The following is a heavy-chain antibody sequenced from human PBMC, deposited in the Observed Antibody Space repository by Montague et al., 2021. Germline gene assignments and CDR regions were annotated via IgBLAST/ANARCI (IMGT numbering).Heavy chain of an antibody. J-gene: IGHJ4*02. CDR3: ARDQGQGYCGGDCYVGLDY. CDR2: IKQDGSEK. CDR1: GFTFSSYW. V-gene: IGHV3-7*01. D-gene: IGHD2-21*01. Sequence: SLRLSCAASGFTFSSYWMSWVRQAPGKGLEWVANIKQDGSEKHYVDSVKGRFTISRDNAKNPLYLQMNSLRAEDTAVYYCARDQGQGYCGGDCYVGLDYWGQGTLVTVSS.